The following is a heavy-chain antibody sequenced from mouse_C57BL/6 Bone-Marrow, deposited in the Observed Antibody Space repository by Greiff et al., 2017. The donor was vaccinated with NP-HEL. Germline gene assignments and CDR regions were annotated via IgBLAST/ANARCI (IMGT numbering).Heavy chain of an antibody. J-gene: IGHJ3*01. CDR3: ARSRYYLVAY. CDR2: IHPNSGST. V-gene: IGHV1-64*01. Sequence: QVQLKQPGAELVKPGASVKLSCKASGYTFTSYWMHWVKQRPGQGLEWIGMIHPNSGSTNYNEKFKSKATLTVDKSSSTAYMQLSSLTSEDSAVYYCARSRYYLVAYWGQGTLVTVSA. CDR1: GYTFTSYW. D-gene: IGHD5-5*01.